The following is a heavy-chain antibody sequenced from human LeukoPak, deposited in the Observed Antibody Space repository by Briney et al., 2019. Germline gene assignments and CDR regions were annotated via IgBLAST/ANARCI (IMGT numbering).Heavy chain of an antibody. CDR3: ASTISYYGSGSYYSYYYGMDV. Sequence: ASVKVYCKASGYTFTSCGTSWVRPAPGQGLEWMRWISAYNGDTNYAQKLQGRVTMTTDTSTSTAYMELRSLRSDDTAVYYCASTISYYGSGSYYSYYYGMDVWGQGTTVTVSS. CDR1: GYTFTSCG. J-gene: IGHJ6*02. V-gene: IGHV1-18*01. D-gene: IGHD3-10*01. CDR2: ISAYNGDT.